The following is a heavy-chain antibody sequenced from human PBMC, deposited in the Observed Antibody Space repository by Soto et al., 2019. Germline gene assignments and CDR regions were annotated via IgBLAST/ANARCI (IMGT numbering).Heavy chain of an antibody. CDR1: GGSISSYY. V-gene: IGHV4-59*08. CDR2: IYYSGST. J-gene: IGHJ4*02. CDR3: ARRGGFYHSLHP. Sequence: SETLSLTCTVSGGSISSYYWSWIRQPPGKGLEWIGYIYYSGSTNYNPSLKSRVTISLDTSKNQFSPKLSSVTAADTAVYYCARRGGFYHSLHPGGQETMVTVS. D-gene: IGHD3-22*01.